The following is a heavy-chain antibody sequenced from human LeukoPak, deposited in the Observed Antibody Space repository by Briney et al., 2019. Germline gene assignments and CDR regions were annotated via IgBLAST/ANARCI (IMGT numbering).Heavy chain of an antibody. Sequence: GGSLRLSCAASGFIFGKYWMSWVRQAPGKGLEWVANIKLDESEKNYVDSVKGRFTISRDNTKNSLYLQMNSLRAEDTAVFYCARDQYDTWSRRGNFDSWGQGTLVTVSS. V-gene: IGHV3-7*03. CDR2: IKLDESEK. J-gene: IGHJ4*02. CDR1: GFIFGKYW. CDR3: ARDQYDTWSRRGNFDS. D-gene: IGHD3-3*01.